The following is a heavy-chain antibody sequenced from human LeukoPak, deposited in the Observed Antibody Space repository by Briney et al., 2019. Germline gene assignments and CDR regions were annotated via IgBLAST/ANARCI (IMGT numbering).Heavy chain of an antibody. CDR3: ARQGLGLYYFDY. D-gene: IGHD3/OR15-3a*01. CDR2: IYHSGST. J-gene: IGHJ4*02. CDR1: GGSISSSNYY. Sequence: SETLSLTCTVSGGSISSSNYYWAWIRQPPGKGLEWIGSIYHSGSTYYSASLKSRVTLSVDTSTSQFSLNLNSMTAADTAVYYCARQGLGLYYFDYWGQGTLVTVSS. V-gene: IGHV4-39*01.